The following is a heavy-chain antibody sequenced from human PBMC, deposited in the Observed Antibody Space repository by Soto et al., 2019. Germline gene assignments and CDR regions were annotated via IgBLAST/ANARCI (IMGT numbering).Heavy chain of an antibody. V-gene: IGHV3-23*01. CDR3: AKVSPMGYFFDF. CDR1: GFTFNIYA. Sequence: EVQLLESGGGLVQPGGSLRLSCAASGFTFNIYAMAWVRQAPGKGLEWVSAISGSGGRTYYADSVKGRFTISRDNSRNTLYLQMNSLRGEDTAVYYCAKVSPMGYFFDFWGQGTLVTVSS. CDR2: ISGSGGRT. J-gene: IGHJ4*02.